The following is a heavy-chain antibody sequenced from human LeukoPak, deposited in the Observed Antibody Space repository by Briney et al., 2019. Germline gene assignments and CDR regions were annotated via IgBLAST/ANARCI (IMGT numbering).Heavy chain of an antibody. CDR2: ISTSGSI. CDR1: GASISTYY. CDR3: ARVLSSWNYFDY. Sequence: SETLSLTCTVSGASISTYYWSWIRQPAGKGLDWIGRISTSGSISYNPSLRSRVTMSVDTSKNHFSLKLSSVTAADTAVYYCARVLSSWNYFDYWGQGTLVTVSS. J-gene: IGHJ4*02. D-gene: IGHD6-13*01. V-gene: IGHV4-4*07.